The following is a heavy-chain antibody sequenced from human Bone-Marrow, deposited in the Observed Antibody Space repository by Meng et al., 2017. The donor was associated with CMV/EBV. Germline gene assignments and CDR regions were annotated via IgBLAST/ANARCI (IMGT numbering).Heavy chain of an antibody. CDR3: ASRYCSSTSCQPYYYYYGMDV. V-gene: IGHV1-69*10. CDR1: GGTFSSYA. CDR2: IIPILGIA. Sequence: KVSCKASGGTFSSYAISWVRQAPGQGLEWMGGIIPILGIANYAQKFQGRVTITADKSTSTAYMELSSLRSEDTAVYYCASRYCSSTSCQPYYYYYGMDVWGQGTTVTVSS. J-gene: IGHJ6*02. D-gene: IGHD2-2*01.